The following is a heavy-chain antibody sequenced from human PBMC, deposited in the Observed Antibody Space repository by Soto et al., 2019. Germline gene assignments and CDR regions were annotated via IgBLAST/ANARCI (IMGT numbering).Heavy chain of an antibody. D-gene: IGHD1-7*01. CDR2: IYHSGST. Sequence: QLQLQESGSGLVKPSQTLSLTCAVSGGSISSGGYSWSWIRQPPGKRLEWIGYIYHSGSTYYNPSLKSRVTISVDRSQTQFSLKLSSVTAADTAVYYCARTESGTFDPWGQGTLVTVSS. V-gene: IGHV4-30-2*01. CDR3: ARTESGTFDP. J-gene: IGHJ5*02. CDR1: GGSISSGGYS.